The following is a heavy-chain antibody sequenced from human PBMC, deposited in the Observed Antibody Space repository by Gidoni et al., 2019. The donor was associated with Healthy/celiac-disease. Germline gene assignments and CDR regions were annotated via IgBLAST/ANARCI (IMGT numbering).Heavy chain of an antibody. CDR2: INHSGST. CDR3: ARRGYGVNYYYYYMDV. J-gene: IGHJ6*03. V-gene: IGHV4-34*01. Sequence: QVQLQQWGAGLLKPSETLSLTCAVHGGSFSGYYWSWIRQPPGKGLEWIGEINHSGSTNYNPSLKSRVTISVDTSKNQFSLKLSSVTAADTAVYYCARRGYGVNYYYYYMDVWGKGTTVTVSS. CDR1: GGSFSGYY. D-gene: IGHD4-17*01.